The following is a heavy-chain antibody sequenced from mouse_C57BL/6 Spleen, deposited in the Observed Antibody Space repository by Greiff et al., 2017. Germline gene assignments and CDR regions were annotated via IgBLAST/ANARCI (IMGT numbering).Heavy chain of an antibody. CDR1: GFTFSDYG. V-gene: IGHV5-17*01. D-gene: IGHD2-4*01. J-gene: IGHJ1*03. CDR3: APIYYDYDWYFDV. Sequence: EVMLVESGGGLVKPGGSLKLSCAASGFTFSDYGMHWVRQAPEKGLEWVAYISSGSSTIYYADTVKGRFTISRDNAKNTLFLQMTSLRSEDTAMYYCAPIYYDYDWYFDVWGTGTTVTVSS. CDR2: ISSGSSTI.